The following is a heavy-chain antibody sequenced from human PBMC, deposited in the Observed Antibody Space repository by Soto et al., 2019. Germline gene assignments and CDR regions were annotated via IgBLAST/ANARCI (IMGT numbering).Heavy chain of an antibody. CDR3: ARGISIVVVPAAMIGNWFDP. D-gene: IGHD2-2*01. V-gene: IGHV4-34*01. CDR1: CGSFSGYY. CDR2: INHSGST. Sequence: QVQLQQWGAGLLKPSETLSLTCAVYCGSFSGYYWSCIRQPPGKGLEWLGEINHSGSTNYNPSLKSLFTISVDTSKNQLSLKLSSVTAADTAVYYCARGISIVVVPAAMIGNWFDPWGQGTLVTVSS. J-gene: IGHJ5*02.